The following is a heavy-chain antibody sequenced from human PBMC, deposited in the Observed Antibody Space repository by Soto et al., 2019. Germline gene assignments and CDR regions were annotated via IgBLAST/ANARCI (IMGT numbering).Heavy chain of an antibody. V-gene: IGHV3-23*01. CDR1: GFTFRSYA. CDR2: ISGSGGST. J-gene: IGHJ4*02. D-gene: IGHD3-10*01. CDR3: AKDTELLWFGELSAIDY. Sequence: GGSLRISCAASGFTFRSYALSWVRQAPGKGLEWVSAISGSGGSTYYADSVKGRFIISRDNSKNTLYLQMNSLRAEDTAVYYCAKDTELLWFGELSAIDYWGQGTLVTVSS.